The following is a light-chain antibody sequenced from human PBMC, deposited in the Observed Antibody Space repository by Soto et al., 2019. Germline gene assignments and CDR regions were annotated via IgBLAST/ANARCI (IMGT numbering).Light chain of an antibody. CDR2: DVS. J-gene: IGLJ3*02. Sequence: QSVLTQPASVSGSPGQSITISCTGTSSDVGGYNYVSWYQQHSGKAPKLMIYDVSNRPSGDSNRFSGSKSGNTASLTISGLQAEDEADYYCSSYTSSSTLVFGGGTKLTVL. CDR1: SSDVGGYNY. V-gene: IGLV2-14*01. CDR3: SSYTSSSTLV.